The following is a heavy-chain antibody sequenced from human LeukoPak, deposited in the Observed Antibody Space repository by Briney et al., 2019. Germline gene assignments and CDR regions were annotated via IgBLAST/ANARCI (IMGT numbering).Heavy chain of an antibody. CDR1: GGSISSYY. CDR3: ARQIIDPLYYYSGMDV. CDR2: ISYTGTT. D-gene: IGHD2/OR15-2a*01. Sequence: SETLSLTCTVSGGSISSYYWSWIRQPPGKGLEWIGYISYTGTTNYNPSLKSRVTISVDTSKIQFSLKLSSVTAADTAVYYCARQIIDPLYYYSGMDVWGQGTTVTVSS. V-gene: IGHV4-59*08. J-gene: IGHJ6*02.